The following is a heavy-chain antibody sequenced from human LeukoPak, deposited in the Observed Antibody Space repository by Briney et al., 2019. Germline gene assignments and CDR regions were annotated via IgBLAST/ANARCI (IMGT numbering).Heavy chain of an antibody. CDR3: ARGYSGSHSY. D-gene: IGHD1-26*01. V-gene: IGHV4-61*02. Sequence: SQTLSLTCTVSGGSISSGSYYWSWIRQPAGKGLEWIGRIYTSGITNYNPSLKSRVTISVDTSKNQFSLKLSSVTAADTAVYYCARGYSGSHSYWGQGTLVTVSS. CDR1: GGSISSGSYY. CDR2: IYTSGIT. J-gene: IGHJ4*02.